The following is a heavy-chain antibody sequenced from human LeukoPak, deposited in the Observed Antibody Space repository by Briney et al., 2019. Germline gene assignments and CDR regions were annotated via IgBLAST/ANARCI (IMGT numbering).Heavy chain of an antibody. CDR1: GFTFSNAW. Sequence: GGSLRLSCAASGFTFSNAWMSWVRQAPGKGLEWVGRIKSKTDDGTTAYAAPVKGRFTISRDDSKNTLDLQMNDLKTEDTAVYYCTRDDQGGHSVWGQGTLVTVSS. CDR3: TRDDQGGHSV. D-gene: IGHD4-23*01. CDR2: IKSKTDDGTT. J-gene: IGHJ4*02. V-gene: IGHV3-15*01.